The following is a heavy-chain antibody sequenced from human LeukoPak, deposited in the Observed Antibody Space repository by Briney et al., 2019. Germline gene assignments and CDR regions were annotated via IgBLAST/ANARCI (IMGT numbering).Heavy chain of an antibody. Sequence: QPGGSLRLSCAASGFTFTNYAMTWVRQTPGKGLEWVSAIGGDGASSDYADSVKGRFTISRDNSKNTLYLQINSLRAEDTALYYCARRVGGTPDYWGLGTLVTVSS. D-gene: IGHD1-26*01. V-gene: IGHV3-23*01. J-gene: IGHJ4*02. CDR1: GFTFTNYA. CDR3: ARRVGGTPDY. CDR2: IGGDGASS.